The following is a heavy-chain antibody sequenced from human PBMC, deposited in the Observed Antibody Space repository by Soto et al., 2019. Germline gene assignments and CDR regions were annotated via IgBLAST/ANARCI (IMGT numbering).Heavy chain of an antibody. Sequence: SETLSLTCTVSGGSISSGGYYWSWIRQHPGKGLEWIGYIYYSGSTYYNPSLKSRVTISVDTSKNQFSLKLSSVTAADTAVYYCARLEIVATISAAFDIWGQGTMVTVSS. CDR1: GGSISSGGYY. CDR3: ARLEIVATISAAFDI. J-gene: IGHJ3*02. CDR2: IYYSGST. V-gene: IGHV4-31*03. D-gene: IGHD5-12*01.